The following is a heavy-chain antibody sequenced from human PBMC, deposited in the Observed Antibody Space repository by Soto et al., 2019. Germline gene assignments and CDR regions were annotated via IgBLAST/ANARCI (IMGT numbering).Heavy chain of an antibody. D-gene: IGHD2-15*01. CDR1: GGSFSGYY. CDR2: INHSGST. J-gene: IGHJ6*03. V-gene: IGHV4-34*01. Sequence: SETLSLTCAVYGGSFSGYYWSWIRQPPGKGLEWVGEINHSGSTNYNPSLKSRGTISVDTSKNQFSLKLSSVTAADTAVYYCARMLGYCSGGSCYSRWVYYYYMDVWGKGTTVNVSS. CDR3: ARMLGYCSGGSCYSRWVYYYYMDV.